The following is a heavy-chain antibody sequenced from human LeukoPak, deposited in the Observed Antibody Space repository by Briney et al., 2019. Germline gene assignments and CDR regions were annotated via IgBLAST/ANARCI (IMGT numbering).Heavy chain of an antibody. D-gene: IGHD6-13*01. Sequence: GGSLRLSCAASGFTFSDYYMSWIRQAPGKGLEWVSYISSSGSTIYYADSVKGRFTIFRDNAKNSLYLQMNSLRAEDTAVYYCARDRAAAAGTREAIYFDYWGQGTLVTVSS. CDR1: GFTFSDYY. J-gene: IGHJ4*02. V-gene: IGHV3-11*04. CDR3: ARDRAAAAGTREAIYFDY. CDR2: ISSSGSTI.